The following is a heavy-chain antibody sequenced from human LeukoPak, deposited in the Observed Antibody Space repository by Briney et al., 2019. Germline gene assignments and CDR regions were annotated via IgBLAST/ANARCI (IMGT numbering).Heavy chain of an antibody. D-gene: IGHD4-23*01. J-gene: IGHJ3*02. CDR2: IYYTGST. V-gene: IGHV4-39*01. Sequence: PSETLSLTSTVSGGSIRRSSYYWGWTRQPPGKGLEWIGSIYYTGSTYYNPALKSRITMSIDTSKNQFSLKLSSVTAADTAVYYCARHVDGGNVGAFDIWGQGTMVTVSS. CDR3: ARHVDGGNVGAFDI. CDR1: GGSIRRSSYY.